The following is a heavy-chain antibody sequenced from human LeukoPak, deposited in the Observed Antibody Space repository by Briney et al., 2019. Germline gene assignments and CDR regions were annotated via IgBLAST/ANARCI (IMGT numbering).Heavy chain of an antibody. J-gene: IGHJ1*01. CDR3: ARDPKGYYDTSGYYRYFQY. V-gene: IGHV3-21*01. CDR1: GFTFSNYN. Sequence: GGSLRLSCPASGFTFSNYNMNWVRQAPGKGLEWVSSISSSTTFIYYADSVKGRFTVSRDNAKNSLYLQMNSLRAEDTAVYYCARDPKGYYDTSGYYRYFQYWGQGTLVTVSS. D-gene: IGHD3-22*01. CDR2: ISSSTTFI.